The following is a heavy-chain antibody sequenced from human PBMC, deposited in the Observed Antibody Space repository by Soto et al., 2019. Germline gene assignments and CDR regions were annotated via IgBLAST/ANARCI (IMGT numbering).Heavy chain of an antibody. V-gene: IGHV1-8*01. CDR3: ARGLWFGEEGAFDI. D-gene: IGHD3-10*01. CDR1: GYTFTSYD. Sequence: ASVKVSCKASGYTFTSYDINWVRQATGQGLEWMGWMNPNSGNTGYAQKFQGRVTMTRNTSISTAXXXXXXXXXEDTAVYYCARGLWFGEEGAFDIWGQGTMVTVSS. J-gene: IGHJ3*02. CDR2: MNPNSGNT.